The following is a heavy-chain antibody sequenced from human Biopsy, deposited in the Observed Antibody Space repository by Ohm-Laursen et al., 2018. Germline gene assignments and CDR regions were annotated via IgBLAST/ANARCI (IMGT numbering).Heavy chain of an antibody. CDR1: GGPFGINSHY. D-gene: IGHD1-26*01. Sequence: TLSLTCIVSGGPFGINSHYWIWIRQPPGKGLEWIASIYYGGTTHYNASLQGRVTISVDQPKNQSSLRLTSVTAADTAVYYCSKRDLSGTSPVWGQGTTVTVSS. CDR3: SKRDLSGTSPV. J-gene: IGHJ6*02. V-gene: IGHV4-39*01. CDR2: IYYGGTT.